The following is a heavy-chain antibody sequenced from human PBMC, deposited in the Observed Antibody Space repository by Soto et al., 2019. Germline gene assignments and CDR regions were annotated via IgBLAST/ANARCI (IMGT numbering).Heavy chain of an antibody. CDR2: ISSSSSYI. CDR3: ARVSGSRRMYYFDY. D-gene: IGHD2-15*01. CDR1: GFTFSSYS. V-gene: IGHV3-21*01. Sequence: EVQLVESGGGLVKPGGSLRLSCAASGFTFSSYSMNWVRQAPGKGLEWVSSISSSSSYIYYADSVKGRFTISRDNAKNSLYLQMNSLRAEDTAVYYCARVSGSRRMYYFDYWGQGTLVTVSS. J-gene: IGHJ4*02.